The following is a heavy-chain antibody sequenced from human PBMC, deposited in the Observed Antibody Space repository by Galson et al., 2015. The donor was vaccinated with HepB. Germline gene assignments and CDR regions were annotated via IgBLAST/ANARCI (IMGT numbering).Heavy chain of an antibody. J-gene: IGHJ6*02. V-gene: IGHV3-30-3*01. CDR3: ARGKRKRSGYYSYLCDGMAV. Sequence: SLRLSCAASGFTFSSYAMHWVRQAPGKGLEWVAVISYDGSNKYYADSVKGRFTISRDNSKNTLYLQMNSLRAEDTAVYYCARGKRKRSGYYSYLCDGMAVWGPRPTVSVSS. CDR1: GFTFSSYA. CDR2: ISYDGSNK. D-gene: IGHD3-22*01.